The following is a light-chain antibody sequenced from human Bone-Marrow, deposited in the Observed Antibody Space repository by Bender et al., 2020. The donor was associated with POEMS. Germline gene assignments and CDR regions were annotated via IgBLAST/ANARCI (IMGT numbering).Light chain of an antibody. J-gene: IGLJ3*02. V-gene: IGLV2-23*02. Sequence: QSALTQPASVSGSPGQSITISCTGTSSDVGTYNLVSWYQQYPGKAPKLLIYEVTQRPSGVSNRFSGSKSGSSASLAISGLQSEDAADYYCSTWDDRLNAWLFGGGTKLTVL. CDR3: STWDDRLNAWL. CDR2: EVT. CDR1: SSDVGTYNL.